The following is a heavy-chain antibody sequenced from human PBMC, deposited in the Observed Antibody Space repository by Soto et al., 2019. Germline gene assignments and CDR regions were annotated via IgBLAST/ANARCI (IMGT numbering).Heavy chain of an antibody. D-gene: IGHD2-15*01. V-gene: IGHV4-31*11. CDR2: IYQSGST. CDR1: GVSISSGGYF. Sequence: SETLSLTCVVSGVSISSGGYFWSWIRQHPGKGLEWIGYIYQSGSTYYNPSLKSRVTISVDTSKNQFSLKLSSVTAADTAVYYCARHTPAISISDHWGQGTLVTVS. CDR3: ARHTPAISISDH. J-gene: IGHJ4*02.